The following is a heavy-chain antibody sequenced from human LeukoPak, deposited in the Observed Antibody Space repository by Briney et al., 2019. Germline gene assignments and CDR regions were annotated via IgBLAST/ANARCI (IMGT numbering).Heavy chain of an antibody. CDR1: GFTFSSYA. Sequence: GGSLRLPCAASGFTFSSYAMSWVRQAPGKGLEWVSAISGSGGSTYYADSVKGRFTISRDNSKNTLYLQMNSLRAEDTAVYYCAKGFYDFWSGYPNDYWGQGTLVTVSS. J-gene: IGHJ4*02. CDR3: AKGFYDFWSGYPNDY. D-gene: IGHD3-3*01. CDR2: ISGSGGST. V-gene: IGHV3-23*01.